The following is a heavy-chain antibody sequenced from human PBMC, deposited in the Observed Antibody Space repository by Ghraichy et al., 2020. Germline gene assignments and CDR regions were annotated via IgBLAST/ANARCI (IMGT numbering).Heavy chain of an antibody. CDR1: GFTVSSNY. V-gene: IGHV3-53*01. Sequence: GGSLRLSCAASGFTVSSNYMSWVRQAPGKGLEWVSAIYSGGSTYYTDGVKGRFTISRDNSKSTLYLQMNSLRAEDTAVYYCARAPLGGVYYGLDYWGQGTLVTVSS. J-gene: IGHJ4*02. CDR2: IYSGGST. CDR3: ARAPLGGVYYGLDY. D-gene: IGHD1-26*01.